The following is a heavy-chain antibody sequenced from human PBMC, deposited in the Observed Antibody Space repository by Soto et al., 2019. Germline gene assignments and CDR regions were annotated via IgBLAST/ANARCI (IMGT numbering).Heavy chain of an antibody. Sequence: GGSLRLSCAASGFTFSSYAMHWVRQPPGKGLEWVAVISYDGSNKYYADSVKGRFTISRDNSKNTLYLQMNSLRPEDTAVYYCAREKKQRVDYYYGMDVWGQGTTGTVP. CDR3: AREKKQRVDYYYGMDV. J-gene: IGHJ6*02. CDR1: GFTFSSYA. V-gene: IGHV3-30-3*01. D-gene: IGHD6-6*01. CDR2: ISYDGSNK.